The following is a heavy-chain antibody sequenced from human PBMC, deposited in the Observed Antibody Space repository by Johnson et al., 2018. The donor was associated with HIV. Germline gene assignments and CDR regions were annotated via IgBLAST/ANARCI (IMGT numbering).Heavy chain of an antibody. Sequence: VQLVESGGGLVNPGGSLTLSCAASGFTFSNAWMSWVRQAPGKGLEWVGQIKSRTYGGTTDYGAPVKGRFTISRNDSENTLRLQMNSLKTEDTALYYCATITRSYYFDSSGYLYDAFVLWGQGTVVTVSS. CDR3: ATITRSYYFDSSGYLYDAFVL. V-gene: IGHV3-15*01. D-gene: IGHD3-22*01. CDR2: IKSRTYGGTT. J-gene: IGHJ3*01. CDR1: GFTFSNAW.